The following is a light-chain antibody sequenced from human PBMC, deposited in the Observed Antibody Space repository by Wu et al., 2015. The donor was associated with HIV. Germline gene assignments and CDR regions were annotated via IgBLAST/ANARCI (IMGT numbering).Light chain of an antibody. CDR2: KAS. CDR1: QNIYIW. V-gene: IGKV1-5*03. CDR3: QQYNTYWT. Sequence: DIQMTQSPSTLSASVGDRVTITCRASQNIYIWLAWYQQKPGKVPRLLIYKASNLESGVPSRFSGSGSGTEFTLTISSLQPDDFATYYCQQYNTYWTFGQGTKVEIK. J-gene: IGKJ1*01.